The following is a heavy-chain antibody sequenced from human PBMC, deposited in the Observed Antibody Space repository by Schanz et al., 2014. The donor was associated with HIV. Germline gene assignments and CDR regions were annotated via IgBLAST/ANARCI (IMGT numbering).Heavy chain of an antibody. Sequence: EVQLLDSGGGLVQPGGSLRLSCVASGFTFNNYAMTWVRQAPGKGLEWVSSISASGGSTYYADSVLARFTISRDNSKNTLFLQINGLRAEDTAIYYCARGMWGDETGVPEYWGQGTLVTVSS. V-gene: IGHV3-23*01. CDR1: GFTFNNYA. J-gene: IGHJ4*02. CDR2: ISASGGST. D-gene: IGHD2-2*01. CDR3: ARGMWGDETGVPEY.